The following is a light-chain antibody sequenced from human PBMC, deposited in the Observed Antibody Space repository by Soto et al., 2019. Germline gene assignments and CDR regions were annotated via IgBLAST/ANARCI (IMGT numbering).Light chain of an antibody. V-gene: IGKV3-15*01. CDR1: QRISRN. CDR2: GAS. J-gene: IGKJ4*01. CDR3: QQYHNWPSLS. Sequence: EMVMTQSPDTLSASPGESVTLSCRTSQRISRNLAWYHQRPGQAPRLLIYGASTRAADIPGRFIGSGSGTEFTLTISRLESEDFGIYYCQQYHNWPSLSFGGGSRVEIK.